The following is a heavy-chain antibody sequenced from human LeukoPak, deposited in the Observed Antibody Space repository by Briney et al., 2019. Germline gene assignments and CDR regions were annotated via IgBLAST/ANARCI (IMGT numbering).Heavy chain of an antibody. D-gene: IGHD2-15*01. CDR3: ARLGYCSGGTCSSGYFYGMDV. CDR1: AKTFTNSW. CDR2: IFVGDSDT. J-gene: IGHJ6*02. Sequence: GESLKISCKASAKTFTNSWIGWVRQMPRKGLEWMGIIFVGDSDTTYSPSFQGQVTISADRSISTAYLQWNSLKASDTAMYFCARLGYCSGGTCSSGYFYGMDVWGQGTTVTVSS. V-gene: IGHV5-51*01.